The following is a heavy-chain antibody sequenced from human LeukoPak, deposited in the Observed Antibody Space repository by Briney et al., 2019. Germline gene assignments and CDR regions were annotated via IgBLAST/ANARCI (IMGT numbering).Heavy chain of an antibody. Sequence: GGSLRLSCAASGFTFSSYGMHWVRQAPGKGLEWVANIKQDGSEKYYVDSVNGRFTISRDNAKNSLYLQMNSLRAEDTAVYYCARESPYIAADYWGQGTLVTVSS. CDR1: GFTFSSYG. J-gene: IGHJ4*02. D-gene: IGHD6-13*01. CDR3: ARESPYIAADY. V-gene: IGHV3-7*01. CDR2: IKQDGSEK.